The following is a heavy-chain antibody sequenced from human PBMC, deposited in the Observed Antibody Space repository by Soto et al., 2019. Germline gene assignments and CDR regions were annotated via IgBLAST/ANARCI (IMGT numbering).Heavy chain of an antibody. Sequence: GESLKISCAASGFTFSSYSMNWVRQAPGKGLEWVSSISSSSSYIYYADSVKGRFTISRDNAKNSLYLQMNSLRAEDTAVYYCARARGSLIVVVVAAPTVFDYWGQGTLVTVSS. CDR1: GFTFSSYS. CDR2: ISSSSSYI. V-gene: IGHV3-21*01. CDR3: ARARGSLIVVVVAAPTVFDY. D-gene: IGHD2-15*01. J-gene: IGHJ4*02.